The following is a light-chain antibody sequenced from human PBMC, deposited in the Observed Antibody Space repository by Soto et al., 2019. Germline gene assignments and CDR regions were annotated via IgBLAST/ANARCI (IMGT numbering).Light chain of an antibody. J-gene: IGKJ5*01. Sequence: IVMTQSPGTLSVSPGERATLSCRASQSVSSNLAWYQQKPGQAPRLLIYGASTRATGIPDRFSGSGSGTEFTLTISSLEPEDFAVYYCQHRGEWPPGATFGQGTRLEIK. CDR3: QHRGEWPPGAT. CDR2: GAS. V-gene: IGKV3-15*01. CDR1: QSVSSN.